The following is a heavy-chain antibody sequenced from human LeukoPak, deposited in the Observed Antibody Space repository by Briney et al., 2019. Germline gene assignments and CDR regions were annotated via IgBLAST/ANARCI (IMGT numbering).Heavy chain of an antibody. CDR1: GYTFTRYY. V-gene: IGHV1-2*04. D-gene: IGHD3-22*01. CDR2: INPNSGGT. Sequence: ASVKVSCKASGYTFTRYYTHWVRQAPGQGLEWMGWINPNSGGTNYAQKFQGWVTMTRDTSISTAYMELSRLRSDDTAVYYCARGAYYYDSSGQDYFDYWGQGTLVTVSS. CDR3: ARGAYYYDSSGQDYFDY. J-gene: IGHJ4*02.